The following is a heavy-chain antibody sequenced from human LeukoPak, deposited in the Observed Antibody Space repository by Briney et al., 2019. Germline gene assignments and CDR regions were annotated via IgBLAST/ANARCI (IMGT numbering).Heavy chain of an antibody. V-gene: IGHV3-23*01. CDR1: GFAFSNYV. J-gene: IGHJ4*02. CDR3: ANFGCSSTSCLDY. CDR2: ISGSGDST. D-gene: IGHD2-2*01. Sequence: PGGSLRLSCAASGFAFSNYVMTGVRQAPGKGLEWVSAISGSGDSTYYADSVKGRFTISRDNSKNTLYLQMNSLRAEDTAVYYCANFGCSSTSCLDYWGQGTLVTVSS.